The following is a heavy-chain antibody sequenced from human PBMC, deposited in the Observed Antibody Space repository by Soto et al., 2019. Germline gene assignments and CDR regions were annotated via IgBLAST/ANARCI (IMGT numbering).Heavy chain of an antibody. J-gene: IGHJ4*02. CDR1: GFTFSSYA. Sequence: EVQLLESGGGLVQPGGSLRLSCAASGFTFSSYAMSWVRQAPGKGLEWVSAISGSGGSTYYADSVKGRFTISRDNSKNTLYLQMNSLRAEDTAVYYCAKDLRKSIAAPSYYFDYWGQGTLVTVSS. CDR2: ISGSGGST. CDR3: AKDLRKSIAAPSYYFDY. D-gene: IGHD6-6*01. V-gene: IGHV3-23*01.